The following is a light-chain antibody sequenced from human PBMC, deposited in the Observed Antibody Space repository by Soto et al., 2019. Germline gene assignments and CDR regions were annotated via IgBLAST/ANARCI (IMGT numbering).Light chain of an antibody. CDR2: DVS. J-gene: IGLJ3*02. V-gene: IGLV2-8*01. CDR3: SSYAASSWV. Sequence: QSVLTQPPSASGSPGQSVTISCTGTSSDVGAYNYVSWYQQHPGKAPKLMIYDVSKRPSGVPYRFSGSKSGNAASLTVSGLQGEDEADYYCSSYAASSWVFGGGTKLTVL. CDR1: SSDVGAYNY.